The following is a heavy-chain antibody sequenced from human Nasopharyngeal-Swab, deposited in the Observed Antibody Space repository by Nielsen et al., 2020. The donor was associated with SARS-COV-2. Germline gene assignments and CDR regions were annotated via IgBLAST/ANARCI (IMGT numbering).Heavy chain of an antibody. CDR2: INAGNGNT. Sequence: GESLKVSCKASGYTFTSYAMHWVRQAPGQRLEWMGWINAGNGNTKYSQKFQGRVTITRDTSASTAYMELSSLRSEDTAVYYCARVHYDSSGYYNNWFDPWGQGTLVTVSS. J-gene: IGHJ5*02. CDR3: ARVHYDSSGYYNNWFDP. V-gene: IGHV1-3*01. CDR1: GYTFTSYA. D-gene: IGHD3-22*01.